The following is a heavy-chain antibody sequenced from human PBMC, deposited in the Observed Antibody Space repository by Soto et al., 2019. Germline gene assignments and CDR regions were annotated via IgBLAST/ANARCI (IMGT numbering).Heavy chain of an antibody. CDR1: GGSISSYY. D-gene: IGHD3-10*01. CDR2: IYYSGST. CDR3: ARDRDSRYYFDY. J-gene: IGHJ4*02. V-gene: IGHV4-59*01. Sequence: LSLTCAVSGGSISSYYWSWIRQPPGKGLEWIGYIYYSGSTNYNPSLKSRVTISVDTSKNQFSLKLSSVTAADTAVYYCARDRDSRYYFDYWGQGTLVTVSS.